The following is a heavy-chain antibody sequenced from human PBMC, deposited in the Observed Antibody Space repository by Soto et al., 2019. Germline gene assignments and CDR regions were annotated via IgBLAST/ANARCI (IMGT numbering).Heavy chain of an antibody. CDR2: IDPSDSYT. V-gene: IGHV5-10-1*01. J-gene: IGHJ6*02. Sequence: GESLKISCKGSGYSFTSYWISWVRQMPGKGLEWMGRIDPSDSYTNYSPSFQGHVAISADKSISTAYLQWGSLKASDTAMYYCARPLCSSTSCYGDYYYYGMDVWGQGTTVTVSS. CDR3: ARPLCSSTSCYGDYYYYGMDV. CDR1: GYSFTSYW. D-gene: IGHD2-2*01.